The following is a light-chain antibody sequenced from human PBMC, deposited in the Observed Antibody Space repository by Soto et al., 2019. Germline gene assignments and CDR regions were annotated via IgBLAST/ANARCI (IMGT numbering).Light chain of an antibody. J-gene: IGLJ3*02. CDR2: SND. Sequence: QSVLTQPPSASGTPGQRVSISCSGSSYNIGRNTVNWYQQHPGTAPKVLIYSNDQRPSGVAGRFSGSNSGTSATLAISELQFEDEDDYYCSAWDDSLNGQRVFGGGTKLTVL. V-gene: IGLV1-44*01. CDR3: SAWDDSLNGQRV. CDR1: SYNIGRNT.